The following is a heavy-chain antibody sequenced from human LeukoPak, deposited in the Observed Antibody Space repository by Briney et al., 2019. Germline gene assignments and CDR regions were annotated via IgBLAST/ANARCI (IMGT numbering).Heavy chain of an antibody. CDR2: INQDGSEK. CDR3: ARDRGDFDN. Sequence: GGSLRLSCAPCGCTFSTYWMRGVGPAAVRGMEWVAKINQDGSEKYYVDSVKGRFTIYRDNAKNSLYLQMNSLRAEDTAVYYCARDRGDFDNWGQGTLVTVSS. V-gene: IGHV3-7*04. D-gene: IGHD1-26*01. CDR1: GCTFSTYW. J-gene: IGHJ4*02.